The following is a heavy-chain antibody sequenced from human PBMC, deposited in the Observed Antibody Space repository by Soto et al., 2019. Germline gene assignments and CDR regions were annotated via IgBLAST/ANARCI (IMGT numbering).Heavy chain of an antibody. CDR2: IYSSGTA. V-gene: IGHV4-30-4*01. CDR1: AGYISSGFYF. Sequence: SETLSLTCTVSAGYISSGFYFWSWMRQPPGKGLEWLGHIYSSGTAYYNPSLKSRLTIPVDASKNQFSLKLTSVTAADTAIYYCASRQQQVALVDYWGQGTLVTVSS. D-gene: IGHD5-12*01. CDR3: ASRQQQVALVDY. J-gene: IGHJ4*02.